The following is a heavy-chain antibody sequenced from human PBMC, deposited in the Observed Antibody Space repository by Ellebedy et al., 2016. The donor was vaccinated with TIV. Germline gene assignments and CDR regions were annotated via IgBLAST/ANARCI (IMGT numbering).Heavy chain of an antibody. D-gene: IGHD3-3*02. J-gene: IGHJ6*02. Sequence: AASVKVSCKASGYTFTGYYIHWVRQAPGQGLEWMGMINPRPGTTSYAQKFQGRVIMTRDTSTSTVYMELSSLRSDDTAVYYCARDRDAFMASFYYYGMDVWGQGTTVTVSS. CDR2: INPRPGTT. CDR3: ARDRDAFMASFYYYGMDV. CDR1: GYTFTGYY. V-gene: IGHV1-46*01.